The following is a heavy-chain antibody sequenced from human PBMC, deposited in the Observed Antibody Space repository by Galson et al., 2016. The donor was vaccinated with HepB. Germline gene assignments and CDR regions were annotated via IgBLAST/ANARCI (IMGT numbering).Heavy chain of an antibody. CDR3: TRAGFDYGDYGTAFDI. Sequence: SVKVSCKASGYMLTNYYIYWVRQAPGQGLEWMGVINPSGGATTYAQKSQGRVTMTGDTSPSTVYMILSSLRAEDTAVYYCTRAGFDYGDYGTAFDIWGQGTMVTVSS. V-gene: IGHV1-46*03. J-gene: IGHJ3*02. CDR1: GYMLTNYY. D-gene: IGHD4-17*01. CDR2: INPSGGAT.